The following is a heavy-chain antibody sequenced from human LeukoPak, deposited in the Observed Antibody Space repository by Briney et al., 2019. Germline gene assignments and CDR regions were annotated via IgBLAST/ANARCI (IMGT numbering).Heavy chain of an antibody. J-gene: IGHJ4*02. CDR3: ARRTVTGRLDY. Sequence: GGSLTLSCAASGFIFSDYWLHWVRRAPGKGLVWISRIKTDGSESAYAGSVKGRFTISRDNAKNTLFLQMNRVTVEDTAVYYCARRTVTGRLDYWGQGTLVTVSS. CDR2: IKTDGSES. CDR1: GFIFSDYW. V-gene: IGHV3-74*03. D-gene: IGHD4-17*01.